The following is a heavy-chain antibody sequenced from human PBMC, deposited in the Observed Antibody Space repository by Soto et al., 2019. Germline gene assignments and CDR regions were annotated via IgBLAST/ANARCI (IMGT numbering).Heavy chain of an antibody. CDR2: VSYDGSSE. D-gene: IGHD3-10*01. CDR1: GFTFSDYG. CDR3: AKARYSTRGNRYDYYRYGMDV. V-gene: IGHV3-30*18. Sequence: VQMEESGGGVVQPGRSLRLTCAVSGFTFSDYGMHWVRQAPRKGLEWVAVVSYDGSSEFYADSVKGRFTISRDNSKNTPLWQMNSPRPDETAVYYCAKARYSTRGNRYDYYRYGMDVWCQGTAVTVSS. J-gene: IGHJ6*02.